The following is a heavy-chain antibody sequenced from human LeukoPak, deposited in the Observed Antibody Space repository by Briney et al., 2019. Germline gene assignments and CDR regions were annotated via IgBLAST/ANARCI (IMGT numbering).Heavy chain of an antibody. CDR1: GFNFIDYS. V-gene: IGHV3-48*01. D-gene: IGHD5-12*01. Sequence: GGSLRLFCAASGFNFIDYSMNWVRQAPGKGLEWISYIGISSGNTKYADSVKGRFTISRDKARSSLYLQMNSLRVEDTAVYYCARDHRYAFDNWGHGTLVTVSS. CDR2: IGISSGNT. J-gene: IGHJ4*01. CDR3: ARDHRYAFDN.